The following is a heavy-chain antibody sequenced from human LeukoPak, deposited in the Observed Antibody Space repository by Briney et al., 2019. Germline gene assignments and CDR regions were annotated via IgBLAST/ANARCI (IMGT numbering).Heavy chain of an antibody. CDR2: INHSGST. V-gene: IGHV4-34*01. D-gene: IGHD3-22*01. CDR3: ASLTYYYDSSGYYYLDYFDY. J-gene: IGHJ4*02. Sequence: SETLSLTCTVSGGSSRSYYWSWIRQPPGKGLEWIGEINHSGSTNYNPSLKSRVTISVDTSKNQFSLKLSSVTAADTAVYYCASLTYYYDSSGYYYLDYFDYWGQGTLVTVSS. CDR1: GGSSRSYY.